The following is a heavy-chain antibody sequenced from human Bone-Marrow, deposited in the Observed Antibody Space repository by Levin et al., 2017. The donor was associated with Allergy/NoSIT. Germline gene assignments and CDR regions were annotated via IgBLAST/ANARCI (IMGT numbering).Heavy chain of an antibody. CDR1: GFTVSSNY. CDR2: IYSGGTT. J-gene: IGHJ4*02. Sequence: GGSLRLSCAASGFTVSSNYMSWVRQAPGKGLEWVSVIYSGGTTYYADSVKGRFTISRDNSKNTLYLQMNSLRAEDTAVYYCARGEVNKMGFDYWGQGTLVTVSS. D-gene: IGHD5-24*01. V-gene: IGHV3-66*02. CDR3: ARGEVNKMGFDY.